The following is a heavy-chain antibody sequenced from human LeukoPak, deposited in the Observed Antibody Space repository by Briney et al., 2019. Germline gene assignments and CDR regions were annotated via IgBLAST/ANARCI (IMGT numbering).Heavy chain of an antibody. J-gene: IGHJ4*02. CDR2: ISYDGVSK. CDR3: ARGDCSSSWFLDY. V-gene: IGHV3-30-3*01. D-gene: IGHD6-13*01. Sequence: PGGSLRLSCAASGFIFRSHNMHWVRQAPGKGLEWVAVISYDGVSKTYADSAQGRFTISRDNSNNILYLQMNSLRSEDTTVYYCARGDCSSSWFLDYWGRGARVRVSS. CDR1: GFIFRSHN.